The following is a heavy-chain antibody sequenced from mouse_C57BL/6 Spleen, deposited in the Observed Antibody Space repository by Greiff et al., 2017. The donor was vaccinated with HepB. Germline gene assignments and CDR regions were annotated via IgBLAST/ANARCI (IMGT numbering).Heavy chain of an antibody. Sequence: QVQLQQSGPELVKPGASVKLSCKASGYTFTSYDINWVKQRPGQGLEWIGWIYPRDGSTKYNEKFKGQATLTVDTSSSKAYMELHSLTSEDSAVYFCARPNYYGSSYYAMDYWGQGTSVTVSS. D-gene: IGHD1-1*01. CDR2: IYPRDGST. V-gene: IGHV1-85*01. CDR3: ARPNYYGSSYYAMDY. J-gene: IGHJ4*01. CDR1: GYTFTSYD.